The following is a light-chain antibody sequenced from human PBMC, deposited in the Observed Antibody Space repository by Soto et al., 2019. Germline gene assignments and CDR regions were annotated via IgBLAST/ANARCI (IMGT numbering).Light chain of an antibody. CDR1: QGINNY. CDR3: QQLNNYPRT. CDR2: LAS. J-gene: IGKJ3*01. V-gene: IGKV1-9*01. Sequence: IQLTQSPSFLSASVGDRVTITFRASQGINNYLAWYQQKPGKAPKLLIYLASTLQSGVPSRFSGSGYGTEFTLTISSLQPEDFATYYCQQLNNYPRTFGPGTKVDIK.